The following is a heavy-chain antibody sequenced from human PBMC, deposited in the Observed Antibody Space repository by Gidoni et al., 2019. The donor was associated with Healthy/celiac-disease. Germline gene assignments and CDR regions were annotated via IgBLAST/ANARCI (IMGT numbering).Heavy chain of an antibody. Sequence: QVQLQQWGAGLFKPSETLSLTCAVYGGSFSGYYWSWIRQPPGKGLEWIGEINHSGSTNYNPSLKSRVTISVDTSKNQFSLKLSSVTAADAAVYYCARERIVVVVAAKPYAFDIWGQGTMVTVSS. D-gene: IGHD2-15*01. CDR1: GGSFSGYY. J-gene: IGHJ3*02. CDR3: ARERIVVVVAAKPYAFDI. CDR2: INHSGST. V-gene: IGHV4-34*01.